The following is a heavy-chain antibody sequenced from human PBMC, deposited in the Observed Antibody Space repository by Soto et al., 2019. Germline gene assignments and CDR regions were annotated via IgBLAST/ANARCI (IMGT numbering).Heavy chain of an antibody. D-gene: IGHD1-26*01. CDR2: IDWNGGST. J-gene: IGHJ6*02. CDR3: VKGRGSYFVYFGLDV. V-gene: IGHV3-9*01. CDR1: GFTFDDYA. Sequence: EVQLVESGGGLVQPGRSLRLSCVASGFTFDDYAMHWVRQTPGKGLEWVSSIDWNGGSTAYADSVKGRFTISRDNARNSLYLQMNSLRPEDTALYYCVKGRGSYFVYFGLDVWGQGTTVTV.